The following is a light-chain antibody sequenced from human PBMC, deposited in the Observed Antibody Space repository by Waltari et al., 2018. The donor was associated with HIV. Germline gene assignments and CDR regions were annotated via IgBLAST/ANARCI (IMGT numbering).Light chain of an antibody. J-gene: IGLJ2*01. Sequence: SYELTQPPSVSVSPRQTAPLTCSVDALPKPFAYWYQQKPGQAPLLVIYKDSGRPSGIPDRFSGSNSGTTVTLIISGVQAEDEADYYGESADSTGNYWAFGGGTKLTVL. CDR3: ESADSTGNYWA. CDR2: KDS. V-gene: IGLV3-25*03. CDR1: ALPKPF.